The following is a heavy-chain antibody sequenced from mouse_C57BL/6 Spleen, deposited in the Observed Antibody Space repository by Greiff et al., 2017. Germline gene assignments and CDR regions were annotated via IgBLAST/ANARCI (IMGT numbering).Heavy chain of an antibody. CDR1: GYTFTSYW. V-gene: IGHV1-55*01. D-gene: IGHD2-3*01. CDR2: IYPGSGST. Sequence: VQLQQPGAELVKPGASVKMSCKASGYTFTSYWITWVKQRPGQGLEWIGDIYPGSGSTNYNEKFKSKATLTVDTSSSTAYMQLSSLTSEDSAVYYCAGGLDGYFDAMDYWGQGTSVTVSS. CDR3: AGGLDGYFDAMDY. J-gene: IGHJ4*01.